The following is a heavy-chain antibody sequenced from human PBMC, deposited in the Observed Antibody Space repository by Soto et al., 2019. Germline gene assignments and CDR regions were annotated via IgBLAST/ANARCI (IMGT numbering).Heavy chain of an antibody. CDR3: AREKGESVSQRAHFDL. CDR2: LSPIFDTA. V-gene: IGHV1-69*01. Sequence: QGQLVQSGAEVKKPGSSVKVSCKASGDSFSMFEITWVRQAPGQGLEWMGGLSPIFDTAIYAEKFQGRVTISADESTNTGYMELSSLRSDDTAVYYCAREKGESVSQRAHFDLWGQGTLVTVSS. J-gene: IGHJ4*02. CDR1: GDSFSMFE. D-gene: IGHD3-10*01.